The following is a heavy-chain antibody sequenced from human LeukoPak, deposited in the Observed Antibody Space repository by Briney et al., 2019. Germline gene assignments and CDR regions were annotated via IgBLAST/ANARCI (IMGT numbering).Heavy chain of an antibody. CDR2: ISGSGGST. CDR3: AKDPAPNYDSSGYIDY. V-gene: IGHV3-23*01. Sequence: GGSLRLSCAASGFTFSSYWMHWVRQAPGKGLVWVSAISGSGGSTYYADSVKGRFTISRDNSKNTLYLQMNSLRAEDTAVYYCAKDPAPNYDSSGYIDYWGQGTLVTVSS. J-gene: IGHJ4*02. CDR1: GFTFSSYW. D-gene: IGHD3-22*01.